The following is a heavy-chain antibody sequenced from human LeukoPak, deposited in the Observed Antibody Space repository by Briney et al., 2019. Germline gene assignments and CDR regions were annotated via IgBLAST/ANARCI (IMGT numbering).Heavy chain of an antibody. V-gene: IGHV4-59*12. Sequence: PSETLSLTCTVSGGSISSYYWSWIRQPPGKGLEWIGYIYYSGSTNYNPSLKSRVTISVDTSKNQFSLKLSSVTAADTAVYYCARLRDYYDSSGYSDLLFDYWGQGTLVTVSS. CDR2: IYYSGST. D-gene: IGHD3-22*01. CDR3: ARLRDYYDSSGYSDLLFDY. CDR1: GGSISSYY. J-gene: IGHJ4*02.